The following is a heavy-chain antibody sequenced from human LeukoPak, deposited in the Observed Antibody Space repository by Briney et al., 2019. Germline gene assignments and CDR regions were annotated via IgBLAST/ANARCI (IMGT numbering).Heavy chain of an antibody. CDR1: GGSINSGCYS. D-gene: IGHD6-13*01. CDR2: IYHSGST. Sequence: SETLSLTCAVSGGSINSGCYSWSWIRQPPGKGLEWIGYIYHSGSTNYNPSLKSRVTISVDTSKNQFSLKLSSVTAADTAVYYCARGLSLAAAGDYFDYWGQGTLVTVSS. V-gene: IGHV4-30-2*01. J-gene: IGHJ4*02. CDR3: ARGLSLAAAGDYFDY.